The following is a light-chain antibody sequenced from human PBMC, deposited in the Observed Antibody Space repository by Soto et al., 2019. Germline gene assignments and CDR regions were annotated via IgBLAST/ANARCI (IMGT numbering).Light chain of an antibody. J-gene: IGKJ2*02. CDR2: DAS. V-gene: IGKV3-20*01. Sequence: EIVLTQSPGTLSLSPGERTTVSCRASQSVSSSYLAWYQQKPGQAPRLLIYDASSRATAVPDRFSGSGSGTDLILSISRLEPEDFAVYHCQKYAGSQWTFGQGSRLEIK. CDR1: QSVSSSY. CDR3: QKYAGSQWT.